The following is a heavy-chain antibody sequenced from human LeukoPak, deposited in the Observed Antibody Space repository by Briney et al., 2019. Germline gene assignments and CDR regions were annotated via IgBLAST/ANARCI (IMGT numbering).Heavy chain of an antibody. Sequence: GASLKISCKGSGSSFTSYWIGWVRQLPGKGLEWMGIIYPGDSDTRYSPSFQGQVTISADKSISTAYLQWSSLKASDTAMYYCARHAPYGDYAYYYYYMDVWGKGTTVTVSS. CDR3: ARHAPYGDYAYYYYYMDV. CDR2: IYPGDSDT. CDR1: GSSFTSYW. V-gene: IGHV5-51*01. D-gene: IGHD4-17*01. J-gene: IGHJ6*03.